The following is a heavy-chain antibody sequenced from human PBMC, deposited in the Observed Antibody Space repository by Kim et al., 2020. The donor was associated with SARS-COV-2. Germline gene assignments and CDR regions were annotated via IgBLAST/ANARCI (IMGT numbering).Heavy chain of an antibody. CDR1: GFTFSSYS. Sequence: GGSLRLSCAASGFTFSSYSMNWVRQAPGKGLEWVSSISSSSSYIYYADSVKGRFTISRDNAKNSLYLQMNSLRAEDTAVYYCARVARTYYYDSSGYYPLYYYYYGMDVWGQGTTVTVSS. CDR2: ISSSSSYI. J-gene: IGHJ6*02. CDR3: ARVARTYYYDSSGYYPLYYYYYGMDV. V-gene: IGHV3-21*01. D-gene: IGHD3-22*01.